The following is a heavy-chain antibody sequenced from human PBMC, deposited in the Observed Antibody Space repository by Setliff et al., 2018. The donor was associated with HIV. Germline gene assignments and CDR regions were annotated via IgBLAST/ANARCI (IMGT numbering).Heavy chain of an antibody. Sequence: ASGKVSCKASGYFFNNYGIAWVRQAPGQGLEWMGWISGFNGNTNYAQILQGRVTVTTDTSTSTAYMELRSLRSDDTAVYYCARAGGFCNAATCLRGYDAFDIWGQGTTVTVSS. D-gene: IGHD2-15*01. CDR1: GYFFNNYG. V-gene: IGHV1-18*01. CDR2: ISGFNGNT. CDR3: ARAGGFCNAATCLRGYDAFDI. J-gene: IGHJ3*02.